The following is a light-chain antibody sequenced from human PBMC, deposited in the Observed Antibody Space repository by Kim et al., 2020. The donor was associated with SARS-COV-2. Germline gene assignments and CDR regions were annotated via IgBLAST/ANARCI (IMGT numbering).Light chain of an antibody. CDR1: SSYVSSYNF. CDR3: SSYTSSRTWV. Sequence: ITLPEPGTSSYVSSYNFVSWYQQHPGKAPKLMVYDVSQRPSGVSNRFSGSKSGNTASLTISGLQAEDEADYHCSSYTSSRTWVFGGGTKLTVL. V-gene: IGLV2-14*04. J-gene: IGLJ3*02. CDR2: DVS.